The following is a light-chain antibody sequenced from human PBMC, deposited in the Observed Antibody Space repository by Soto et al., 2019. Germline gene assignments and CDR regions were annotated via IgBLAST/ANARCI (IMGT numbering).Light chain of an antibody. CDR2: GAS. V-gene: IGKV3-20*01. CDR3: LRYGNSPGWT. J-gene: IGKJ1*01. Sequence: EIVLTQSPGTLSLSPGERATLSCRASQIVNGDYLAWYQQKPGQAPRLLIYGASSRATGIPDKFSGSGSGTDFTLIISRVEPEDFAVFYCLRYGNSPGWTFGQGTKVDIK. CDR1: QIVNGDY.